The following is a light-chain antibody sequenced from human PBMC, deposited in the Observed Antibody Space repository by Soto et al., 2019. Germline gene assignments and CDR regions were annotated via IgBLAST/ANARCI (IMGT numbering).Light chain of an antibody. CDR2: DVS. V-gene: IGLV2-11*01. CDR3: CSYAGSYTFVV. CDR1: SSDVGGYNY. Sequence: QSALTQPRSVSGSPGQSVTISCTGTSSDVGGYNYVSWYQQHPGKAPKLMIYDVSKRPSGVPDRFSGSKSGNTASLTISGLQAEDEADYYCCSYAGSYTFVVFGGGTKGTGL. J-gene: IGLJ2*01.